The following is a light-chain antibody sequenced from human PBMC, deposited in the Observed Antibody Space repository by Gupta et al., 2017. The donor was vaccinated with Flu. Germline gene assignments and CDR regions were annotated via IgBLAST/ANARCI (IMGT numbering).Light chain of an antibody. CDR2: GAS. V-gene: IGKV3-20*01. CDR1: QSVSRNY. Sequence: VLPPSPSTLSLSPGERATLSCRASQSVSRNYLDWYQQKPGQAPRLLIDGASSRATGIPDRFSGSGSGTXFTRTIXRLEPEDFAVYYCQQHGTSAYSFGXGTKLEIK. J-gene: IGKJ2*03. CDR3: QQHGTSAYS.